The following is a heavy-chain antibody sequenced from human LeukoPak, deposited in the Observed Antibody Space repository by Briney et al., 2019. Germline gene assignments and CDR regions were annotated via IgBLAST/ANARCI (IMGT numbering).Heavy chain of an antibody. D-gene: IGHD6-13*01. CDR1: GYTFESYG. V-gene: IGHV1-18*01. Sequence: ASVKVSCKASGYTFESYGISLVRQAPGQGLEWMGWISVYNGNTFYAQKVQDRVTLTTDRSTSTAYMELRSLRSDDTAVYYCARVFQKQLSDYWGQGSLVTVSS. CDR2: ISVYNGNT. CDR3: ARVFQKQLSDY. J-gene: IGHJ4*02.